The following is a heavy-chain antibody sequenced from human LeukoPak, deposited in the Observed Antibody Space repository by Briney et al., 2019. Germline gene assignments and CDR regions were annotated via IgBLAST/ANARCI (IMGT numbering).Heavy chain of an antibody. CDR2: IYYSGST. CDR1: GGSISSYY. CDR3: ARASASGWYPHYYYYYMDV. J-gene: IGHJ6*03. V-gene: IGHV4-59*12. D-gene: IGHD6-19*01. Sequence: PSETLSLTCTVSGGSISSYYWSWIRQPPGKGLEWIGYIYYSGSTNYNPSLKSRVTISVDTSKNQFSLKLSSVTAADTAVYYCARASASGWYPHYYYYYMDVWGKGTTVTVSS.